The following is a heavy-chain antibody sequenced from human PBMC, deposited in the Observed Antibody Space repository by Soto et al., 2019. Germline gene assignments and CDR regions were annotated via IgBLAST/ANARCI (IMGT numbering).Heavy chain of an antibody. J-gene: IGHJ5*02. V-gene: IGHV4-59*08. CDR3: ARQTYYDILTGYYNLQFDP. CDR1: GGSISSYY. CDR2: IYYSGST. D-gene: IGHD3-9*01. Sequence: PSETLSVTCTFSGGSISSYYWSCIRQPPGKGLEWIGYIYYSGSTNYNPSLKSRVTISVDTSKNQFSLKLSSVTAADTAVYYCARQTYYDILTGYYNLQFDPWGQGTLVTVSS.